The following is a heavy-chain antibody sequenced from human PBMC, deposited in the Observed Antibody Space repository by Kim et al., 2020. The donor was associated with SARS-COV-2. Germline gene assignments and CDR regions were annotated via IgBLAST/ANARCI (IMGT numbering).Heavy chain of an antibody. D-gene: IGHD6-19*01. J-gene: IGHJ6*02. CDR1: GFTFSDHD. CDR3: ATMSADVHYYGLDG. CDR2: ISRTGDT. Sequence: GGSLRLSCAASGFTFSDHDMNWVRQVTGKGLEWVSGISRTGDTHYSGAVKGRFTISREDAKNSLFLQMNNLRAGDTAVYYCATMSADVHYYGLDGGGHGT. V-gene: IGHV3-13*04.